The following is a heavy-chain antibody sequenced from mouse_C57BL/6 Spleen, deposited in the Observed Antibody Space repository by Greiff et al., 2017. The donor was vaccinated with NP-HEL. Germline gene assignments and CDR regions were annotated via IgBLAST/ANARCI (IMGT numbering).Heavy chain of an antibody. J-gene: IGHJ2*01. CDR3: ARFYYGSSPPDY. V-gene: IGHV1-55*01. D-gene: IGHD1-1*01. CDR2: IYPGSGST. Sequence: QVQLQQPGAELVKPGASVKMSCKASGYTFTSFWITWVKQRPGQGLEWIGDIYPGSGSTNYNEKFKSKATLTVDTSSSTAYMQLSSLTSEDSAVYYCARFYYGSSPPDYWGQGTTLTVSS. CDR1: GYTFTSFW.